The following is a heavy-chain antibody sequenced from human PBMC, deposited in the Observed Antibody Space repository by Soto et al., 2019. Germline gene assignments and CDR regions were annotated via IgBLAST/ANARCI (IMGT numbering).Heavy chain of an antibody. CDR3: AKWLVVDRGSYYSALDA. Sequence: TLSLCCSVSGVSFSSSGYYWSWILQPPGKALKWIEYILYSGTAYYNPSLKSRVTISIVTSKDQFPLRLTSETAADTAEYYCAKWLVVDRGSYYSALDAWGQGTPVTVSS. CDR2: ILYSGTA. CDR1: GVSFSSSGYY. V-gene: IGHV4-30-4*08. D-gene: IGHD5-12*01. J-gene: IGHJ6*02.